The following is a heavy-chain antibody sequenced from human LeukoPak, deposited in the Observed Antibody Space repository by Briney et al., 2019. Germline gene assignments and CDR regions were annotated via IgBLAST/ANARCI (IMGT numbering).Heavy chain of an antibody. CDR3: AINLLGRSYWYFDL. Sequence: PSETLSLTXTVSGGSFSGYYWSWIRQPPGKGLEWIGEINHSGSTNYNPSLKSRVTISVDTSKNQFSLKLSSVTAADTAVYYCAINLLGRSYWYFDLWGRGTLVTVSS. J-gene: IGHJ2*01. CDR1: GGSFSGYY. CDR2: INHSGST. V-gene: IGHV4-34*01. D-gene: IGHD3-10*01.